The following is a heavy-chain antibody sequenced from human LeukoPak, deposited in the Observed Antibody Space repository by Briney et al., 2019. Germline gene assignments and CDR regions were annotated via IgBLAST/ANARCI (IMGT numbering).Heavy chain of an antibody. Sequence: PSETLSLTCAVYGGSFSGYYWSWIRQPPGKGLEWIGEINHSGSTNYNPSLKSRVTISVDTSKNQFSLKLSSVTAADTAVYYCARGRSGDYYGSGSYYKRYYFDHWGQGTLVTVSS. D-gene: IGHD3-10*01. CDR1: GGSFSGYY. CDR2: INHSGST. V-gene: IGHV4-34*01. J-gene: IGHJ4*02. CDR3: ARGRSGDYYGSGSYYKRYYFDH.